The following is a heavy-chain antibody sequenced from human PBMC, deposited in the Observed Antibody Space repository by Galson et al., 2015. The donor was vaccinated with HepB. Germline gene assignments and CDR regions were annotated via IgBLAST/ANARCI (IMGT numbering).Heavy chain of an antibody. D-gene: IGHD5-24*01. Sequence: SLRLSCAVSGFTFSRYGMSWVRQAPGKGLEWVSGTSGSGGSTYYADSVKGRFTISRDKSKNTMYLKMNSLRADDTAVYYCAIAYEMDTLFLGYDAFDLRGQGTMVTVPS. V-gene: IGHV3-23*01. J-gene: IGHJ3*01. CDR1: GFTFSRYG. CDR3: AIAYEMDTLFLGYDAFDL. CDR2: TSGSGGST.